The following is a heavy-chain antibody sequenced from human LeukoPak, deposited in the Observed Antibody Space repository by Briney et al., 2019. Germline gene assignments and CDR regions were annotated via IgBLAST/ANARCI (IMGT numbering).Heavy chain of an antibody. CDR3: ARGWSITIFGVVIISDWFDP. CDR2: INHSGST. CDR1: GGSFSGYY. D-gene: IGHD3-3*01. V-gene: IGHV4-34*01. J-gene: IGHJ5*02. Sequence: PSETLSLTCAVYGGSFSGYYWSWIRQPPGKWLEWIGEINHSGSTNYNPSLKSRVTISVDTSKNQFSLKLSSVTAADTAVYYCARGWSITIFGVVIISDWFDPWGQGTLVTVSS.